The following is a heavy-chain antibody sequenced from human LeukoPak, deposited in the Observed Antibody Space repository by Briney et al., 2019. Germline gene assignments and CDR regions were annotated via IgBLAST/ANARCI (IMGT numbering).Heavy chain of an antibody. V-gene: IGHV3-48*03. Sequence: GGSLRLSCAASGFTFSSYEMNWVRQAPGKGLEWVSYISSSGSTIYYVDSVKGRFTISRDNAKNSLYLQMNSLRAEDTAVYYCARARGYSGYDYFDYWGQGTLVTVSS. CDR1: GFTFSSYE. CDR3: ARARGYSGYDYFDY. D-gene: IGHD5-12*01. J-gene: IGHJ4*02. CDR2: ISSSGSTI.